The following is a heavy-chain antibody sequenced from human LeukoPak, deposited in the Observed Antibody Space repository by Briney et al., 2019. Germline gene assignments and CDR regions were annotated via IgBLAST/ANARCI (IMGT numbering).Heavy chain of an antibody. CDR1: GFTFRSYS. D-gene: IGHD3-22*01. CDR2: ITSSSSYI. Sequence: PGGSLRLSCAASGFTFRSYSMNWVRQAPGKGLEWVSSITSSSSYIYYADSVKGRFTISRDNAKNSLYLQMNSLRAEDTAVYYCARHVVAVGFDYWGQGTLVTVSS. J-gene: IGHJ4*02. V-gene: IGHV3-21*01. CDR3: ARHVVAVGFDY.